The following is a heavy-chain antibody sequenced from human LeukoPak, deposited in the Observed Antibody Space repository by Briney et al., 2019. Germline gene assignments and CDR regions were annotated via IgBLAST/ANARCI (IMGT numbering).Heavy chain of an antibody. CDR1: GYTFTSYY. V-gene: IGHV1-46*01. J-gene: IGHJ5*02. D-gene: IGHD1-26*01. CDR2: INPSGGST. CDR3: ARDNSVGETAWWFDP. Sequence: ASVKVSCKASGYTFTSYYMHWVRQAPGQGLEWKGIINPSGGSTSYAQKFQGRVTMTRDMSTSTVYMELSSLRSEDTAVYYCARDNSVGETAWWFDPWGQGTLVTVSS.